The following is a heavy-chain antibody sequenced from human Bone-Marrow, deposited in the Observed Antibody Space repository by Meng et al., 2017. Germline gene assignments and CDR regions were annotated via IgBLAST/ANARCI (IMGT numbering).Heavy chain of an antibody. CDR3: AREAHYYDSSGYYSN. Sequence: ASVKVSCKASGYTFTSYGISWVRQAPGQGLEWMGWISAYNGNTNYAQKLQGRVTMTTDTSTSTAYMELRSLRSDDTAVYYCAREAHYYDSSGYYSNWGQGTLVTVSS. CDR2: ISAYNGNT. J-gene: IGHJ4*02. D-gene: IGHD3-22*01. CDR1: GYTFTSYG. V-gene: IGHV1-18*01.